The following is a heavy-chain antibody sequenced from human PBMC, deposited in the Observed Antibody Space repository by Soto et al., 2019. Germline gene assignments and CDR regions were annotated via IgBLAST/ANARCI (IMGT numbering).Heavy chain of an antibody. CDR1: GGSINNYY. CDR3: ARLGGYYQTLDS. V-gene: IGHV4-59*08. D-gene: IGHD3-22*01. J-gene: IGHJ4*02. Sequence: QVQLHESGPGLVKPSETLSLTCTVSGGSINNYYWSWIRQPPGKGLEFVGYIYYAGSTTYNHSLKSRVTISVDTSKNQFSLQLRSVTAADTAVYYCARLGGYYQTLDSWGQGTRLTVSS. CDR2: IYYAGST.